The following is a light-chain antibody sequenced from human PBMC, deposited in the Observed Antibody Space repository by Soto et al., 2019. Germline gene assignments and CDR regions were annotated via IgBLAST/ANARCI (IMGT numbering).Light chain of an antibody. Sequence: VMTQSPATLSVSPGERATLSCRASQSLRSSLAWYQQKPGQAPRLLIYGASTRATGIPARFSGSGSGTEFTLSISSLQSEDFAVYYCKQYKEWPPFTFGQGTRLEIK. CDR1: QSLRSS. V-gene: IGKV3-15*01. CDR3: KQYKEWPPFT. CDR2: GAS. J-gene: IGKJ5*01.